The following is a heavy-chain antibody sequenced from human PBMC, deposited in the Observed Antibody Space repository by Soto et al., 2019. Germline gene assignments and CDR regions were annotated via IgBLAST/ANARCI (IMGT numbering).Heavy chain of an antibody. CDR1: GVSISSSSYY. CDR3: AKTAAGPYYYYYGMDV. Sequence: SETLSLTCTVSGVSISSSSYYWGWIRQPPGKGLEWIGSIYYSGSTYYNPSLKSRVTISVDTSKNQFSLKLSSVTAADTAVYYCAKTAAGPYYYYYGMDVWGQGTTVTVSS. D-gene: IGHD6-13*01. V-gene: IGHV4-39*01. CDR2: IYYSGST. J-gene: IGHJ6*02.